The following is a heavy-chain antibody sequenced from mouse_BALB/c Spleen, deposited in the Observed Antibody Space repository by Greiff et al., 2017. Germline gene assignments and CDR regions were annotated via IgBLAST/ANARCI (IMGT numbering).Heavy chain of an antibody. CDR2: IRLKSNNYAT. CDR3: TRDYYRSWYFDV. J-gene: IGHJ1*01. D-gene: IGHD2-14*01. Sequence: EVKVEESGGGLVQPGGSMKLSCVASGFTFSNYWMNWVRQSPEKGLEWVAEIRLKSNNYATHYAESVKGRFTISRDDSKSSVYLQMNNLRAEDTGIYYCTRDYYRSWYFDVWGAGTTVTVSS. V-gene: IGHV6-6*02. CDR1: GFTFSNYW.